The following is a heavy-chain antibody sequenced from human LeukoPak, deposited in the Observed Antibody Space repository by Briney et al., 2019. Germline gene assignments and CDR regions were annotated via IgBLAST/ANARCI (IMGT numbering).Heavy chain of an antibody. V-gene: IGHV4-59*08. Sequence: SETLSLTCTVSGGSISSYYWSWIRQPPGKGLEWIGYIYYSGSTNYNPSLKSRVTISVDTSKNQFSLKLNSVTAADTAVYYCARKGKLGDAFDIWGQGTMVTVSS. J-gene: IGHJ3*02. CDR3: ARKGKLGDAFDI. D-gene: IGHD3-16*01. CDR2: IYYSGST. CDR1: GGSISSYY.